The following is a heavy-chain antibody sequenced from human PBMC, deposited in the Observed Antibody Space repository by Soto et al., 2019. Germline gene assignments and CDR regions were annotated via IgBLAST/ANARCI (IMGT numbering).Heavy chain of an antibody. D-gene: IGHD1-26*01. Sequence: QVQLVESGGGVVQPGRSLRLSCAASGFTFSSYGMHWVRQAPGKGLEWVAVIWHDGSNKYYADFVKGRFTISRDNSKNTLNLQMNSLRAEDTALYYCARAQYSGSYIRMDLWGQGTTLTVSS. V-gene: IGHV3-33*01. CDR1: GFTFSSYG. CDR3: ARAQYSGSYIRMDL. CDR2: IWHDGSNK. J-gene: IGHJ6*02.